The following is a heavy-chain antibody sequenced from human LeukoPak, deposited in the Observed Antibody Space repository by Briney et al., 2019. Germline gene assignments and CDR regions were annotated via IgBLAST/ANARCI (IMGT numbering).Heavy chain of an antibody. CDR3: AKAYYFYYMDV. J-gene: IGHJ6*03. CDR1: ASTFSSYA. V-gene: IGHV3-23*01. CDR2: ISGSGGST. Sequence: PGRSLTLSCAASASTFSSYAMSWDRQAQGKGLECFAAISGSGGSTYYADSVKGRFTISRYNSKNTLYLQMNSLRSEDTAVYYWAKAYYFYYMDVWGKGTTVTVSS.